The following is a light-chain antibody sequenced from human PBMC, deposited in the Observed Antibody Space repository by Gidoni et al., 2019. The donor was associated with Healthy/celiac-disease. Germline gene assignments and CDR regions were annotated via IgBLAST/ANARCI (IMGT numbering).Light chain of an antibody. CDR1: QSVSSSY. Sequence: EIVSTQSPGTLSLSPGERATLPCRASQSVSSSYVAWYQQKPGQAPRLLIDGASSRATGIPDRFSGGGCGTYFTLTISRLEPEDLAVYYCQQYGSSSFTFGPGTKVDIK. J-gene: IGKJ3*01. CDR2: GAS. V-gene: IGKV3-20*01. CDR3: QQYGSSSFT.